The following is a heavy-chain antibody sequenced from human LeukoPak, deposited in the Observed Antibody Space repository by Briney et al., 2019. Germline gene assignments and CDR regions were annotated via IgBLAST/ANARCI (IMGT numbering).Heavy chain of an antibody. CDR3: ASHFTGYSSGWYGY. Sequence: PSETLSLTCAVYGGSFSGYYWNWIRQSPGKGLEWIGEINHSGSTNYNPSLKSRVTISVGTSKNQFSLKLSSVTAADTAVYYCASHFTGYSSGWYGYWGQGTLVTVSS. V-gene: IGHV4-34*01. D-gene: IGHD6-19*01. CDR2: INHSGST. J-gene: IGHJ4*02. CDR1: GGSFSGYY.